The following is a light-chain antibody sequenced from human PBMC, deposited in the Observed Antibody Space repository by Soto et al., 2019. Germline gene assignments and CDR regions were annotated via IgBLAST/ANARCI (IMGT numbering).Light chain of an antibody. Sequence: QSALTQPRSVSGSPGQSVTISCTGTSSDVGGYDYVSWYQQHPGKAPKLMIFDVSKRPSGVPDRFSGSKSGSTASLTISGLQADDEADYDCCSYAGGFYVVGTGTKLTVL. J-gene: IGLJ1*01. V-gene: IGLV2-11*01. CDR3: CSYAGGFYV. CDR1: SSDVGGYDY. CDR2: DVS.